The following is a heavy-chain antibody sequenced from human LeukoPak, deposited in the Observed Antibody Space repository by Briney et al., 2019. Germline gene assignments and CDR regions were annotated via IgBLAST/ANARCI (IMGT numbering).Heavy chain of an antibody. CDR3: ARKDSSWFDY. Sequence: SGGSLRLSCAASGFHFSSYEMKWVGQPPGKGLEWVSYISSSGSTIYYADSVKGRFTISRDNAKNSLYLQMNSLRAEDTAVYYCARKDSSWFDYWGQGTLVTVSS. CDR1: GFHFSSYE. CDR2: ISSSGSTI. J-gene: IGHJ4*02. D-gene: IGHD6-13*01. V-gene: IGHV3-48*03.